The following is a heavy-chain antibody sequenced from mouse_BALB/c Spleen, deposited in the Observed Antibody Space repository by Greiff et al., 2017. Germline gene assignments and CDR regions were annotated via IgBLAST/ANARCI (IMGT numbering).Heavy chain of an antibody. CDR2: ISSGGSYT. J-gene: IGHJ3*01. CDR3: TRDDYDGGAYAY. D-gene: IGHD2-4*01. V-gene: IGHV5-6-4*01. CDR1: GFTFSSYT. Sequence: EVKLMESGGGLVKPGGSLKLSCAASGFTFSSYTMSWVRQTPEKRLEWVATISSGGSYTYYPDSVKGRFTISRDNAKNTLYLQMSSLKSEDTAMYYCTRDDYDGGAYAYWGQGTLVTVSA.